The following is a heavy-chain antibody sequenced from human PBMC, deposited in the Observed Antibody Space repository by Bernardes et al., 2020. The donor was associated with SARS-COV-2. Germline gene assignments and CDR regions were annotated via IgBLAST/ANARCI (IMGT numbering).Heavy chain of an antibody. CDR2: IKKDGTEI. J-gene: IGHJ4*02. V-gene: IGHV3-7*01. Sequence: GSLRLSCAASGFTFSSYWMNWVRHTPGKGLEWVANIKKDGTEIDYVDSVKGRFTISRDNAKNSLYLEMNSLRVEDTAVYYCARDLFQWGPTGYWGQGTLVIVSS. D-gene: IGHD1-26*01. CDR1: GFTFSSYW. CDR3: ARDLFQWGPTGY.